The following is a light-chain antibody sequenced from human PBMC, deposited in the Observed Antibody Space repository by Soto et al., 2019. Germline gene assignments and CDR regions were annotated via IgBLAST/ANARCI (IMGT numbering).Light chain of an antibody. CDR3: QQYAGSPWT. CDR2: DAS. Sequence: EIVLTQSPATLSLSPGERATLSCRASQSISSFLTWYQHKPGQAPRLLIYDASKRATGIPARFSGSGSGTDFTLTISSLEPEDFAVYYCQQYAGSPWTFGQGTKVDIK. CDR1: QSISSF. V-gene: IGKV3-11*01. J-gene: IGKJ1*01.